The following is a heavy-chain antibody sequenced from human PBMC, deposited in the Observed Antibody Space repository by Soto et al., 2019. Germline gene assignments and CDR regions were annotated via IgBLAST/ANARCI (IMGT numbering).Heavy chain of an antibody. CDR3: ARVVRGVMTPLKAYYYGMDV. CDR1: GCTFTSYG. CDR2: ISAYNGNT. V-gene: IGHV1-18*01. Sequence: ASVKVSCKASGCTFTSYGISWVRQAPGQGLEWMGWISAYNGNTNYAQKLQGRVTMTTDTSTSTAYMELRSLRSDDTAVYYCARVVRGVMTPLKAYYYGMDVWGQGTQVTVSS. D-gene: IGHD3-10*02. J-gene: IGHJ6*02.